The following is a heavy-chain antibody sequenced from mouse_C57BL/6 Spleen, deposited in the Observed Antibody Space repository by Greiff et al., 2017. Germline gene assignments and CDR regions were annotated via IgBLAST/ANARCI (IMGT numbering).Heavy chain of an antibody. J-gene: IGHJ4*01. CDR1: GYTFTSYW. Sequence: QVQLQQPGAELVKPGASVKLSCKASGYTFTSYWMHWVKQRPGQGLEWIGMIHPNSGSTNYNEKFKSKATLTVDKSSSTAYMQLSSLTSEDSSVYYCARGDYDMAMDYWGQGTSVTVSS. D-gene: IGHD2-4*01. V-gene: IGHV1-64*01. CDR2: IHPNSGST. CDR3: ARGDYDMAMDY.